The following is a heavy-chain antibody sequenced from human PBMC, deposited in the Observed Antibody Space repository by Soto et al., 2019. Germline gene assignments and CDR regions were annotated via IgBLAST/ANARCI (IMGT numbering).Heavy chain of an antibody. V-gene: IGHV4-30-4*01. CDR1: GGSISSGDYY. Sequence: SETLSLICTVSGGSISSGDYYRSWIRQPPGKGLEWIGYIYYSGSTYYNPSLKSRVTISVDTSKNQFSLKLSSVTAADTAVYYCARATIVLVPAAMVSHWFEPWGQGTLVTVSS. CDR3: ARATIVLVPAAMVSHWFEP. J-gene: IGHJ5*02. CDR2: IYYSGST. D-gene: IGHD2-2*01.